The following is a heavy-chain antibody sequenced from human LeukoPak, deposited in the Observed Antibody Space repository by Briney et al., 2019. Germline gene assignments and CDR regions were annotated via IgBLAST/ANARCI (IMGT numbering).Heavy chain of an antibody. V-gene: IGHV3-15*01. CDR1: GFTFSSYT. Sequence: GGSLRLSCAASGFTFSSYTMNWVRQAPGKGLEWVGHIKSKTDGGTTDYAAPMKGRFTISRDYSKNTLYLQMNNLKTEDTAVYYCTTGGDYMDVWGKGTTVTISS. D-gene: IGHD1-26*01. CDR2: IKSKTDGGTT. J-gene: IGHJ6*03. CDR3: TTGGDYMDV.